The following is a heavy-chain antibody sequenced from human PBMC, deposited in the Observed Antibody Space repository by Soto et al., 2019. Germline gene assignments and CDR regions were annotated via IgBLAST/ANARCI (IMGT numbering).Heavy chain of an antibody. Sequence: ASVKVSCKASGYTFTSYGISWVRQAPGQGLEWMGWISAYNGNTNYAQKLQGRVTMTTDTSTSTAYMELRSLRSDDTAVYYCARVGASTPAAISDWFDPWGQGTLVTVSS. CDR1: GYTFTSYG. CDR3: ARVGASTPAAISDWFDP. J-gene: IGHJ5*02. CDR2: ISAYNGNT. D-gene: IGHD2-2*01. V-gene: IGHV1-18*01.